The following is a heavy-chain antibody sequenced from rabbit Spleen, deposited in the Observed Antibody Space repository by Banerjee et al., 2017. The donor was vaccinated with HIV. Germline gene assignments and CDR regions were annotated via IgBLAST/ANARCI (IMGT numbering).Heavy chain of an antibody. CDR2: IAGSSSGFS. V-gene: IGHV1S45*01. CDR3: ARDAASSFSSYGMDL. D-gene: IGHD8-1*01. Sequence: QEQLVESGGDLVEPGASLTLTCTASGFSFSSSDYMCWVRQAPGKGLEWISCIAGSSSGFSYSATWAKGRFTCSKTSSTTVTLRMTSLTAADTATYFCARDAASSFSSYGMDLWGPGTLVTVS. CDR1: GFSFSSSDY. J-gene: IGHJ6*01.